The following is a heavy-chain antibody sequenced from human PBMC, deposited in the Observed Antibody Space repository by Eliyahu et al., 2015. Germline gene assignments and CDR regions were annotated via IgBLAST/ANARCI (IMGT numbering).Heavy chain of an antibody. D-gene: IGHD4-17*01. CDR2: IFSGGQT. Sequence: EVQLVXSGGGLIQXGXSLXRSCXASGFTVSSPHTRWGSAGPGEGXGGVSVIFSGGQTNYAESVKGRFTISRDNSKNTLYLQMNGLRAEDTAVYYCARAPRGDYNYWYFDLWGRGTLVIVSS. V-gene: IGHV3-53*01. CDR1: GFTVSSPH. J-gene: IGHJ2*01. CDR3: ARAPRGDYNYWYFDL.